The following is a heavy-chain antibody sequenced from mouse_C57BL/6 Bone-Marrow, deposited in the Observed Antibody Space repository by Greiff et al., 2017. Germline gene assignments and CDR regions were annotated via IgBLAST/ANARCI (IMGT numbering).Heavy chain of an antibody. Sequence: EVKLMESVPGLVKPSPSLSLSCSVTGYSITSGYYCNWIRQFPGNKLEWMGYISYDGSNNYNPSFKNRISITRDTSKNQFFLKLNSVTTEDTATYYCASLTYYDYDGWDFDVWGTGTTVTVSS. V-gene: IGHV3-6*01. CDR2: ISYDGSN. J-gene: IGHJ1*03. CDR1: GYSITSGYY. D-gene: IGHD2-4*01. CDR3: ASLTYYDYDGWDFDV.